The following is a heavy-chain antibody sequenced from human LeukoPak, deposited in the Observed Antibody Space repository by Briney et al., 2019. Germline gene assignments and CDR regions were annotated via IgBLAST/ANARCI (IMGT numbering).Heavy chain of an antibody. CDR1: NGSISSYY. Sequence: SETLSLTCTVSNGSISSYYWSWIQQPAEKGLEWIGRIHASGSTNYNPSLKSRVTMSVDTPKNQFSLKLSSVTAADTAIYFCARGDRAVAGAWGWFDPWGQGTLVTVSS. CDR3: ARGDRAVAGAWGWFDP. V-gene: IGHV4-4*07. J-gene: IGHJ5*02. D-gene: IGHD6-19*01. CDR2: IHASGST.